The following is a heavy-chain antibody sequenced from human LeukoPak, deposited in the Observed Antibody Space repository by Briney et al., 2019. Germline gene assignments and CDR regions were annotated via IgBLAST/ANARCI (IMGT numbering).Heavy chain of an antibody. J-gene: IGHJ5*02. D-gene: IGHD3-22*01. CDR1: GFTFSRSA. CDR3: AKVYDSRGYYCWFDP. Sequence: GGSLRLSCAASGFTFSRSAMSWVRQAPGKGLEWVSAISGNSDTTYYADSVKGRFTISRDNSKNTLYLQMNSLRAEDTAVYYCAKVYDSRGYYCWFDPWGQRTQVTVSS. CDR2: ISGNSDTT. V-gene: IGHV3-23*01.